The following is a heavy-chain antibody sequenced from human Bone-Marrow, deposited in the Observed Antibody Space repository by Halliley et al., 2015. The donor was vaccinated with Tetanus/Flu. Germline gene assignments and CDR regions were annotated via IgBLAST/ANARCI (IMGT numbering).Heavy chain of an antibody. D-gene: IGHD6-13*01. CDR2: TYYRSKWHN. J-gene: IGHJ6*02. CDR3: VRGGSNYGMDG. CDR1: GESVSSNIAT. V-gene: IGHV6-1*01. Sequence: GLVKPSQTLSLTCGVSGESVSSNIATWNWIRQSPSRGLDWLRRTYYRSKWHNDYAVSAKSRITINPDTSKNQLSLQLNSVTPKDTAVDYCVRGGSNYGMDGWGEGTTGSVSS.